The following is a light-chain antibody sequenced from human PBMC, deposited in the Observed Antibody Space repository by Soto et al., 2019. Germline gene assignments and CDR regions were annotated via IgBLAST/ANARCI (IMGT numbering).Light chain of an antibody. J-gene: IGKJ4*01. CDR2: DAS. V-gene: IGKV1-33*01. CDR1: QDIGNY. CDR3: QQYDRLPLT. Sequence: DIQMTQSPSSLSASVGDRVTITCQPSQDIGNYLNWYQVKPGKAPKLLIYDASSLETGVPLRFSGSSSKTDFPFTISSLQFEDVATYYCQQYDRLPLTFGGGTKWEIK.